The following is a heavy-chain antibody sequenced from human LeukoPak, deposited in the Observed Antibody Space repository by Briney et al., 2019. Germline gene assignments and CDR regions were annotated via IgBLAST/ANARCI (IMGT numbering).Heavy chain of an antibody. CDR1: GYTFTSYG. Sequence: ASVKVSCKASGYTFTSYGISWVRQAPGQGLEWMGWISAYNGNTNYAQKLQGRVTMTRNTSISTAYMELSSLRSEDTAVYYCARGSSSTEYWGQGTLVTVSS. CDR3: ARGSSSTEY. D-gene: IGHD6-6*01. CDR2: ISAYNGNT. V-gene: IGHV1-18*01. J-gene: IGHJ4*02.